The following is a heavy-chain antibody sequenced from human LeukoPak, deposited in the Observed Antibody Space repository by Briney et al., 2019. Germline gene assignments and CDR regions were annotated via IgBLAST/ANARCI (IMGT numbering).Heavy chain of an antibody. CDR2: INPSGGST. Sequence: ASVKVSCKASGYTFTSYYMPWVRQAPGQGLEWMGIINPSGGSTSYAQKFRGRVTMTRDTSTSTVYMELSSLRSEDTAVYYCARVKPNYYDSSAYGTFDIWGQGTMVTVSS. CDR3: ARVKPNYYDSSAYGTFDI. CDR1: GYTFTSYY. J-gene: IGHJ3*02. D-gene: IGHD3-22*01. V-gene: IGHV1-46*01.